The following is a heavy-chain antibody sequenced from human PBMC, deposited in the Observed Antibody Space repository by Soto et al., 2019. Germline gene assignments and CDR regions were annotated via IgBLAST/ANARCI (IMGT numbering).Heavy chain of an antibody. V-gene: IGHV3-48*01. CDR3: ARGKASIPDDI. D-gene: IGHD2-21*01. CDR1: GFTFSSYS. CDR2: ISSSSSTI. Sequence: GGSLRLSCAASGFTFSSYSMNWVRQAPGKGLEWVSYISSSSSTIYYADSVKGRFTISRDNAKNSLYLQMNSLRAEDTAVYYCARGKASIPDDIWGQGTMVTVSS. J-gene: IGHJ3*02.